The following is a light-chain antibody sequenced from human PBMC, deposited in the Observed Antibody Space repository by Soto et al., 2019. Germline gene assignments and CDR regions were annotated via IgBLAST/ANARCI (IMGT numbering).Light chain of an antibody. Sequence: QSALTQPASVSGSPGQSMTISCSGTSSDIGSYNHVAWYQQFPGKSPKLMIYAVSDRPSGVSDRFSGSKSGITASLTISGLQTEDEADYYCISYTDRQSYLFGTGTKVTVL. J-gene: IGLJ1*01. CDR1: SSDIGSYNH. CDR3: ISYTDRQSYL. V-gene: IGLV2-14*03. CDR2: AVS.